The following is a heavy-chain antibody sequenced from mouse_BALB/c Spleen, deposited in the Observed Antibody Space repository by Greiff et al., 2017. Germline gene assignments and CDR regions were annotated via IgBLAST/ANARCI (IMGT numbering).Heavy chain of an antibody. V-gene: IGHV1-4*01. Sequence: QVQLQQSGAELARPGASVKMSCKASGYTFTSYTMHWVKQRPGQGLEWIGYINPSSGYTNYNQKFKYKATLTADKSSSTAYMQLSSLTSEDSAVYYCARSDGYYWYFDVWGAGTTVTVSS. J-gene: IGHJ1*01. CDR2: INPSSGYT. CDR3: ARSDGYYWYFDV. D-gene: IGHD2-3*01. CDR1: GYTFTSYT.